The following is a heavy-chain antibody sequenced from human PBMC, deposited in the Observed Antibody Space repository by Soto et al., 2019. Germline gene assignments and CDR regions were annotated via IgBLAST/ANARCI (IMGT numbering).Heavy chain of an antibody. D-gene: IGHD4-17*01. Sequence: HPGGSLRLSCAASGFTFSSYGMHWVRQAPGKGLEWVAVISYDGSNKYYADSVKGRFTISRDNSKNTLYLQMNSLRAEDTAVYYCAKEMDESFGNYGGNSGTFDYWGQGTLVTVSS. V-gene: IGHV3-30*18. CDR2: ISYDGSNK. CDR3: AKEMDESFGNYGGNSGTFDY. J-gene: IGHJ4*02. CDR1: GFTFSSYG.